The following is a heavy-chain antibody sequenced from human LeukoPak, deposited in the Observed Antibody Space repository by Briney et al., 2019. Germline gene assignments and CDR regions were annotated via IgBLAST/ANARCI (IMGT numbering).Heavy chain of an antibody. CDR1: GLTFSSCW. Sequence: GGSLRLSCAASGLTFSSCWMHWVRQAPGKGLVWVSRINSDGSSTTYADSARGRFTVSRDNAKNTLYLQMNSLRAEDTAVYYCARVRGSYHFDYWGQGTLVTVSS. J-gene: IGHJ4*02. CDR2: INSDGSST. CDR3: ARVRGSYHFDY. V-gene: IGHV3-74*01. D-gene: IGHD1-26*01.